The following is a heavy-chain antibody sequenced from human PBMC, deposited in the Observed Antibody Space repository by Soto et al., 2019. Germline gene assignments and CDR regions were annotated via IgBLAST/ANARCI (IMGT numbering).Heavy chain of an antibody. J-gene: IGHJ4*01. V-gene: IGHV3-15*07. D-gene: IGHD4-17*01. CDR3: TTDSYMTNIIVRFDY. Sequence: EVHLVESGGGLVKPGGSLRLSCAASGFIFSNAWINWVRQAPGKGLEWVGRVKSKTDGGTTDFAAPVKGRFAISRDDSKNMVYLEINSLKTEYTAIYYCTTDSYMTNIIVRFDYWGHGTLVTVSS. CDR2: VKSKTDGGTT. CDR1: GFIFSNAW.